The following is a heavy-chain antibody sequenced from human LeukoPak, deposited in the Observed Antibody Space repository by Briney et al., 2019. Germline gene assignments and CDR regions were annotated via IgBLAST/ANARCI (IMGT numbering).Heavy chain of an antibody. Sequence: KPSETLSLTCTVSGGSISSYYWSWIRQPPGKGLEWIGYIYYSGCTNYNPSLKSRVTISVDTSKNQFSLKLSSVTAADTAVYYCARSSSLRSWYYMDVWGKGTTVTVSS. CDR3: ARSSSLRSWYYMDV. J-gene: IGHJ6*03. D-gene: IGHD2-2*01. CDR2: IYYSGCT. CDR1: GGSISSYY. V-gene: IGHV4-59*01.